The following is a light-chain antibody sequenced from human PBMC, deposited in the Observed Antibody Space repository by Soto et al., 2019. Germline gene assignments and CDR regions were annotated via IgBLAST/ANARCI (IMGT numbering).Light chain of an antibody. V-gene: IGKV3-11*01. J-gene: IGKJ4*01. CDR2: DSS. CDR3: QQRRVWPLT. Sequence: VLTQSPAILSLSPGERATLSCRASQSVNNYLAWYQQKPGQAPRLLIYDSSNRATGIPARFSASGSGTDFTLTISSLEPEDFAVYYCQQRRVWPLTIGGGTKVEIK. CDR1: QSVNNY.